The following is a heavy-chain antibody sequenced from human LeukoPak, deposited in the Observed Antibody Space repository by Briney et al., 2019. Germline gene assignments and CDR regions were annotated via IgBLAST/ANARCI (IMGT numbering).Heavy chain of an antibody. Sequence: GGSLRLSCAASGFTFSSYWMSWVRQAPGKGLEWVANIKQDGSEKYYVDSVKGRFTVSRDNAENSLYLQMSSLRAEDTAVYYCARLTQLARGRYWGQGTLVTVSS. D-gene: IGHD6-6*01. CDR3: ARLTQLARGRY. V-gene: IGHV3-7*03. J-gene: IGHJ4*02. CDR1: GFTFSSYW. CDR2: IKQDGSEK.